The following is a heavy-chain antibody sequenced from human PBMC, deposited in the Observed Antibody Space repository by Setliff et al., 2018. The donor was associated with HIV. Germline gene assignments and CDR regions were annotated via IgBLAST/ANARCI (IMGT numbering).Heavy chain of an antibody. J-gene: IGHJ5*02. Sequence: SETLSLTCTVSGGSISSSSYYWGWIRQPPGKGLEWIGSIYYSGSTYYNPSLKSRVTISVDTSKNQFSLKLSSVTAADTAVYYCASAPRGSGWYPTWFDPWGQGTLVTVSS. D-gene: IGHD6-19*01. CDR2: IYYSGST. CDR1: GGSISSSSYY. CDR3: ASAPRGSGWYPTWFDP. V-gene: IGHV4-39*01.